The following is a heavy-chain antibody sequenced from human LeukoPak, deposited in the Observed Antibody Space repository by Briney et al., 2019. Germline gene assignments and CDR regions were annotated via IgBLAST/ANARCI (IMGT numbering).Heavy chain of an antibody. CDR3: ARQGQLAPYYYYYMDV. D-gene: IGHD6-6*01. CDR1: GYNFTSYW. J-gene: IGHJ6*03. V-gene: IGHV5-51*01. CDR2: IYPGDSDT. Sequence: GESLKISCKGSGYNFTSYWIGWVRQMPGKGLEWMGIIYPGDSDTRYSPSFQGQVTISADKSISTAYLQWSSLKASDTAMYYCARQGQLAPYYYYYMDVWGKGTTVTVSS.